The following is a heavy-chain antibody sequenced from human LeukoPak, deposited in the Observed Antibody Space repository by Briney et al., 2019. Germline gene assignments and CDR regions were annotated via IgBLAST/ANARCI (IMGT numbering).Heavy chain of an antibody. CDR2: ISSSGTTI. J-gene: IGHJ4*02. Sequence: GGSLRLSCAASGFTFSSYWMSWVRQAPGKGLEGVSYISSSGTTIYYADSVKGRFTISRDNAKNSVYLQMKSLRAEDTTVYYCARDMGYSGSWPGYFDYWGQGVLVTVSS. V-gene: IGHV3-48*04. CDR3: ARDMGYSGSWPGYFDY. CDR1: GFTFSSYW. D-gene: IGHD1-26*01.